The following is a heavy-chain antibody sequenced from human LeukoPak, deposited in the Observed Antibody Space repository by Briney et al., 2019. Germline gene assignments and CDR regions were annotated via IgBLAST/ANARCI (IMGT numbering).Heavy chain of an antibody. Sequence: GGSLRLSCAASGFTFSTFVMHWVRQAPGEGLAWVAVISYDGNNKYYADSVKGRFTISRDNSKNTLYLQMNSLGAEDTAVYYCAKSAGGYATPLDYWGQGTLVTSSS. CDR1: GFTFSTFV. V-gene: IGHV3-30*18. CDR2: ISYDGNNK. CDR3: AKSAGGYATPLDY. D-gene: IGHD5-12*01. J-gene: IGHJ4*02.